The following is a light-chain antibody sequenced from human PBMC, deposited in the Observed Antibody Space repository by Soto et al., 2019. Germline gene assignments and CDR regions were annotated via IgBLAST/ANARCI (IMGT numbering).Light chain of an antibody. V-gene: IGLV2-14*03. CDR1: SSDVGIYNY. Sequence: QSVLTQPASVSGSPGQSITISCIGTSSDVGIYNYVSWYQQHPGKAPKLMIYDVTNRPSGVSDRFSGSKSGNTASLTISGLQADDEANYFCSSYTSSSTLIFGGGTQLTVL. CDR3: SSYTSSSTLI. CDR2: DVT. J-gene: IGLJ2*01.